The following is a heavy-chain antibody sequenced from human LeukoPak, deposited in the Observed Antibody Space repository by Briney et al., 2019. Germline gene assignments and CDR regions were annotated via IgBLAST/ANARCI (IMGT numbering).Heavy chain of an antibody. V-gene: IGHV3-23*01. CDR2: ISGSGGNS. CDR1: GFTVSGNC. Sequence: PGGSLRLSCAVSGFTVSGNCMSWVRQAPGKGLEWVSAISGSGGNSYYADSVKGRFTISRDNSKNTLSLQMNSLRAEDTAIYYCAKAPRGAVTTFDYWGQGTLVTVSS. D-gene: IGHD4-11*01. J-gene: IGHJ4*02. CDR3: AKAPRGAVTTFDY.